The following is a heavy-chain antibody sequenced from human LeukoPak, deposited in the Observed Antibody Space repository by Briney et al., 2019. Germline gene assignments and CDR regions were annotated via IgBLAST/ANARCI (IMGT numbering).Heavy chain of an antibody. D-gene: IGHD3-10*01. CDR3: AKSRTGGSSGDYFDY. CDR2: ISGSGGST. CDR1: GFTFSSYA. J-gene: IGHJ4*02. Sequence: GGSLRLSCAASGFTFSSYAMSWVRQAPGKGLEWVSAISGSGGSTYYADSVKGRFTISRDNSKNTLYLQMNSLRAEDTAVYYCAKSRTGGSSGDYFDYWGQGTLVTVSS. V-gene: IGHV3-23*01.